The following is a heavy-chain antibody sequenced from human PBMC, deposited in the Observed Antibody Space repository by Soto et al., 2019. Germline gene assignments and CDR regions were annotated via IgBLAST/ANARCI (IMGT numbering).Heavy chain of an antibody. Sequence: LRLSCAASGFTFSRYWMHWVRQAPGKGPVWVSRINPDGSSTNYADSVKGRFTISRDSAKNTLYLQVNSARVEDTAVYYCARGGADTAMAHDYWGQGTLVTVSS. CDR1: GFTFSRYW. V-gene: IGHV3-74*01. J-gene: IGHJ4*02. CDR2: INPDGSST. CDR3: ARGGADTAMAHDY. D-gene: IGHD5-18*01.